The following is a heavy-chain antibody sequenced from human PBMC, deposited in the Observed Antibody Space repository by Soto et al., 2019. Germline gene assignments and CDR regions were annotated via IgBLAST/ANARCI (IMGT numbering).Heavy chain of an antibody. CDR1: GYTFSSYA. CDR2: INVGNGNT. Sequence: QVPLVQSGAEVKKPGASVKVSCKASGYTFSSYAMHWVRQAPGQRLEWMGWINVGNGNTKYSQKFQGRITITRDTSASTAYMELSSVRSEDTAVYYCAKRGVYCSSTTCSAALDIWGQGTMVTVPS. J-gene: IGHJ3*02. V-gene: IGHV1-3*01. CDR3: AKRGVYCSSTTCSAALDI. D-gene: IGHD2-2*01.